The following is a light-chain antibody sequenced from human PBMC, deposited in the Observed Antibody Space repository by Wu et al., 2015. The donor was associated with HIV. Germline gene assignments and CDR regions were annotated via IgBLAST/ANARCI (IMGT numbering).Light chain of an antibody. Sequence: EIVLTQSPATLSLSPGERATLSCRASQSVSSYLAWYQQKPGQAPRLLIYDASNRATGIPARFSGSGSGTDFTLTISSLEPEDFAVYYCQQRSNWLTFGGGTEGGDQT. CDR3: QQRSNWLT. J-gene: IGKJ4*01. V-gene: IGKV3-11*01. CDR1: QSVSSY. CDR2: DAS.